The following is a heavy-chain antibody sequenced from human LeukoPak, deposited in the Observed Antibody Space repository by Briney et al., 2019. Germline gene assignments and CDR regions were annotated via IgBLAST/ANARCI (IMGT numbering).Heavy chain of an antibody. J-gene: IGHJ5*02. CDR1: GFTFDDYA. CDR3: AKDNLRGGFDP. Sequence: GGSLRLSCAASGFTFDDYAMHWVRQAPGEGLEWVSLISWDGGSTYYADSVKGRFTISRDNSKNSLYLQMNSLRAEDTALYYCAKDNLRGGFDPWGQGTLVTVSS. CDR2: ISWDGGST. V-gene: IGHV3-43D*04. D-gene: IGHD2-15*01.